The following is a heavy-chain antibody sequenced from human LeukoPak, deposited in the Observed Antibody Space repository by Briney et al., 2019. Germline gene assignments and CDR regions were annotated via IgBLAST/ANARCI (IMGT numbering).Heavy chain of an antibody. CDR1: GFTFSDYW. J-gene: IGHJ5*02. D-gene: IGHD3-10*01. V-gene: IGHV3-7*01. CDR2: IDPDGSHQ. Sequence: PGGSLRLSCVGSGFTFSDYWATWVRQAPGKGLEWVANIDPDGSHQYYVDSVKGRFTISKDNAKNSLYLQMNSLRAEDTAVYYCARDYMVRGVMPLFDPWGQGTLVTVSS. CDR3: ARDYMVRGVMPLFDP.